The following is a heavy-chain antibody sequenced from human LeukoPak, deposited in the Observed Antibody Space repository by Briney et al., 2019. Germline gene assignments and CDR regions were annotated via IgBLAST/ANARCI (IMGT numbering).Heavy chain of an antibody. J-gene: IGHJ4*02. Sequence: GGSLRLSCAASGFTFSSYAMSWVRQAPGKGLEWVSYISSSGSTIYYADSVKGRFTISRDNAKNSLYLQMNSLRAEDTAVYYCARGSEMRRYIDYWGQGTLVTVSS. CDR3: ARGSEMRRYIDY. D-gene: IGHD1-14*01. CDR1: GFTFSSYA. CDR2: ISSSGSTI. V-gene: IGHV3-48*04.